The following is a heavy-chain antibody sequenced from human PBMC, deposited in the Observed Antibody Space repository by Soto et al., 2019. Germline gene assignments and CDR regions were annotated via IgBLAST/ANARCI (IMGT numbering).Heavy chain of an antibody. J-gene: IGHJ3*01. D-gene: IGHD4-17*01. Sequence: GGSLTLSCEGSGFNFRNFNMIWVRQAPGKGLEWVSSVSGSSSYIYYADSVKGRFTVSRDNANNLVFLQMNGLRPEDTAMYYCARDLRGHYGPWGQGTMVTVSS. CDR2: VSGSSSYI. V-gene: IGHV3-21*06. CDR1: GFNFRNFN. CDR3: ARDLRGHYGP.